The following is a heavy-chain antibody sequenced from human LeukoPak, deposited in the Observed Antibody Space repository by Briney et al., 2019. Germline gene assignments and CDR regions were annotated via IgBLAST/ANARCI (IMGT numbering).Heavy chain of an antibody. CDR3: ARDFFMDSSGYIDY. D-gene: IGHD3-22*01. CDR2: ISAYNGNT. Sequence: ASVKVSCKASGYTFTSYGISWVRQAPGQGLEWMGWISAYNGNTNYAQKLQGRVTMTTNTSTSTAYMELRSLRSDDTAVYYCARDFFMDSSGYIDYWGQGTLVTVSS. J-gene: IGHJ4*02. V-gene: IGHV1-18*01. CDR1: GYTFTSYG.